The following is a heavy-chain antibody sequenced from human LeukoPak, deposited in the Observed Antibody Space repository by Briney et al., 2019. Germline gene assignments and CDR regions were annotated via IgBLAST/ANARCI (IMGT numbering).Heavy chain of an antibody. CDR2: IYSGGST. V-gene: IGHV3-23*03. CDR3: AKDLRMTRVTTSSKYYYYYGMDV. J-gene: IGHJ6*02. Sequence: PGGSLRLSCAASGFTFSSYAMSWVRQAPGKGLEWVSVIYSGGSTYYADSVKGRFTISRDNSKNTLYLQMNSLRAEDTAVYYCAKDLRMTRVTTSSKYYYYYGMDVRGQGTTVTVSS. CDR1: GFTFSSYA. D-gene: IGHD4-17*01.